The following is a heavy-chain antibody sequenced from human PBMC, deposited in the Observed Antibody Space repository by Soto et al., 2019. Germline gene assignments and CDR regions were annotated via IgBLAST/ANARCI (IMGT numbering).Heavy chain of an antibody. V-gene: IGHV3-72*01. CDR3: VRGYRGFDN. J-gene: IGHJ4*02. D-gene: IGHD3-10*01. CDR2: SRNKDHAYST. CDR1: GFTFRDHY. Sequence: ESGGGLVQPGGSLRLSCAVSGFTFRDHYMDWVRQAPGKGLEWVGRSRNKDHAYSTEYAASVKGRFTISRDDSENSLFLHMNNLKAEDTAVYYCVRGYRGFDNWGQGTLVTVSS.